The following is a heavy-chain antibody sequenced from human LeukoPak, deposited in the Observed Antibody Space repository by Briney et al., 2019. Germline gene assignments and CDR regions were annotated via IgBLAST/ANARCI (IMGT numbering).Heavy chain of an antibody. V-gene: IGHV4-39*01. CDR1: GGSVSSGSYY. CDR3: AYSGSYGHLGY. Sequence: SETLSLTCTVSGGSVSSGSYYWAWIRQPPGKGLEWIGSIYSSVSTYYNPSLKSRVTISVDTSKNQFSLRLSSVTAADTALYYCAYSGSYGHLGYWGQGIPVTVSS. J-gene: IGHJ4*02. CDR2: IYSSVST. D-gene: IGHD1-26*01.